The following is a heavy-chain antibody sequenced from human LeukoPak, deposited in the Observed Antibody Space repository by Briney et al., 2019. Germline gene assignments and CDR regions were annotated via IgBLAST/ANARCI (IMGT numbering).Heavy chain of an antibody. V-gene: IGHV6-1*01. Sequence: SQTLSLSCAISGDRVSSDSAAWNWIRQSPSRGLEWLGRTYYRSQWFIDYAVSVKTRITIKSDTSRNQFPLELNSVTPEDTRVYYCARGSGYYDTGSFSFVDNWGQGTLVTVSS. D-gene: IGHD3-22*01. CDR3: ARGSGYYDTGSFSFVDN. J-gene: IGHJ4*02. CDR2: TYYRSQWFI. CDR1: GDRVSSDSAA.